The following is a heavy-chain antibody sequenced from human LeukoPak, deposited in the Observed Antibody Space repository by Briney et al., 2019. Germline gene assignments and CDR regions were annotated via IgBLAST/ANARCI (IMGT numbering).Heavy chain of an antibody. Sequence: PGGSLRLSCAASGFTFSSYWMHWVRQAPGKGLVWVSRINSDGSSTSYADSVKGRFTISRDNAKNTLYLQMNSLRAEDTAVYYCARDAGYCSSTSCYGWFDPWGQGILVTVSS. V-gene: IGHV3-74*01. CDR1: GFTFSSYW. D-gene: IGHD2-2*01. J-gene: IGHJ5*02. CDR2: INSDGSST. CDR3: ARDAGYCSSTSCYGWFDP.